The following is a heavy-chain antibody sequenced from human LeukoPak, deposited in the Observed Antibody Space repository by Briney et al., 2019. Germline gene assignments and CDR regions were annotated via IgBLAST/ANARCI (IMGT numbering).Heavy chain of an antibody. J-gene: IGHJ6*02. V-gene: IGHV3-30-3*01. Sequence: GGSLRLSCAASGFTFSSYAMHWVRQAPGKGLEWVAVISYDGSNKYYADSVKGRFTISRDNSKNTLYLQMNSLRAEDTAVYYCARDGEYCTSTSCYQDNYSHYNGMDVWGQGTTVTVSS. D-gene: IGHD2-2*01. CDR2: ISYDGSNK. CDR3: ARDGEYCTSTSCYQDNYSHYNGMDV. CDR1: GFTFSSYA.